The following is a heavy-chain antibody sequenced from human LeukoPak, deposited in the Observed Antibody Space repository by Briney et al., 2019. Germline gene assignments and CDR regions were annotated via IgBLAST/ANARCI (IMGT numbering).Heavy chain of an antibody. CDR2: ISAYNGNT. V-gene: IGHV1-18*01. CDR1: GGTFSSYG. J-gene: IGHJ6*03. Sequence: GASVKVSCKASGGTFSSYGISWVRQAPGQGLEWMGWISAYNGNTNYAQKLQGRVTMTTDTSTSTAYMELRSLRSDDTAVYYCAREGEGIAAHDGCYYYYYMDVWGKGTTVTVSS. CDR3: AREGEGIAAHDGCYYYYYMDV. D-gene: IGHD6-13*01.